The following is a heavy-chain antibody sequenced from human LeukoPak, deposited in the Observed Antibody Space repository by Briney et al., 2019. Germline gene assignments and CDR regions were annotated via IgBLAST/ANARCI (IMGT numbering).Heavy chain of an antibody. CDR1: GYTFTSYY. V-gene: IGHV1-46*01. J-gene: IGHJ5*02. CDR2: INPSGGST. D-gene: IGHD1-26*01. CDR3: ARDGGMIVGAKSWFDP. Sequence: ASVKVSCKASGYTFTSYYMHWVRQAPGQGLEWMGIINPSGGSTSYAQKFRGRVTMTRDTSTSTVYMELSSLRSEDTAVYYCARDGGMIVGAKSWFDPWVQGTLVTVSS.